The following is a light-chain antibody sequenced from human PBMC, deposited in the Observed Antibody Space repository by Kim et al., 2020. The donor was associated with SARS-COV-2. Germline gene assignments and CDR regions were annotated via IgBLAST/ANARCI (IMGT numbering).Light chain of an antibody. CDR3: QSCDTALSGPRV. Sequence: TVACTGGRTKVGAGYGVPWYQQLPGTGPQLLIYGDFNRPSGVPDRFSGSRSGTAAFLAITGLQAEDEGNYFCQSCDTALSGPRVFGTGTKVTVL. J-gene: IGLJ1*01. CDR1: RTKVGAGYG. V-gene: IGLV1-40*01. CDR2: GDF.